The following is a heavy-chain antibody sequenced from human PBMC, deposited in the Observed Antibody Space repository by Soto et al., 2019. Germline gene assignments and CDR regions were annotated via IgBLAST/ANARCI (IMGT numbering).Heavy chain of an antibody. Sequence: EVQLVESGGDVVRPGGSLRLSCDASGFIFDDYGMHWVRQTPDKGLEWVSFINWSGGDTGYGDSVKGRFTVTRDNAKNSLLLQMKSLRDEDTALYYCSRNRRGGGYFCAYLGQRTLVTVSS. CDR1: GFIFDDYG. D-gene: IGHD3-22*01. CDR2: INWSGGDT. V-gene: IGHV3-20*04. J-gene: IGHJ4*02. CDR3: SRNRRGGGYFCAY.